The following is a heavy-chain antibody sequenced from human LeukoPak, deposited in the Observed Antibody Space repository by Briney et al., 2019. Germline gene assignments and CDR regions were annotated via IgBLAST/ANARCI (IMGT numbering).Heavy chain of an antibody. D-gene: IGHD3-22*01. CDR1: GGTFSSYA. CDR3: AGDDYYDSSGYYYLGAFDI. J-gene: IGHJ3*02. V-gene: IGHV1-69*04. CDR2: IIPIFGIA. Sequence: ASVKVSCKASGGTFSSYAISWVRQAPGQGLEWMGRIIPIFGIANYAQKFQGRVTITADKSTSTAYMELSSLRSEDTAVYYCAGDDYYDSSGYYYLGAFDIWGRGTMVTVSS.